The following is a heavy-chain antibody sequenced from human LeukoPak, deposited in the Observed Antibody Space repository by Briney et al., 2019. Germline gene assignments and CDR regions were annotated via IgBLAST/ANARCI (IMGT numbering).Heavy chain of an antibody. Sequence: ASVKVSCKASGYTFTSYGISWVRQAPGQGLVWMGWISAYNGNTNYAQKLQGRVTMTTDTSTSTAYMELRSLRSDDTAVYYCARAGRGIWFGEFDYWGQGTLVTVSS. CDR3: ARAGRGIWFGEFDY. J-gene: IGHJ4*02. D-gene: IGHD3-10*01. CDR2: ISAYNGNT. CDR1: GYTFTSYG. V-gene: IGHV1-18*01.